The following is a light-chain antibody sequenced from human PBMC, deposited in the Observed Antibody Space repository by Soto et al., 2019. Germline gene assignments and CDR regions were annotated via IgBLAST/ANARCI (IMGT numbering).Light chain of an antibody. Sequence: EIVLTQSPGTLSLSAGERATLXXRSSQSVSSSYLAWYQQKPGQAPRXXIYGASSRATGIPDRFSGSGAETDFTLTISRLEPEDFAVYYCQQYGSSPWTFGQGTKVDIK. CDR3: QQYGSSPWT. V-gene: IGKV3-20*01. CDR2: GAS. CDR1: QSVSSSY. J-gene: IGKJ1*01.